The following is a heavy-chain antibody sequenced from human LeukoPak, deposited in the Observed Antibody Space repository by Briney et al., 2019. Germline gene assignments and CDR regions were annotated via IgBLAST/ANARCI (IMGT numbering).Heavy chain of an antibody. Sequence: GAVTVSCMASGYTFTSYGISWVRQAPGQGLEGMGWISAYNDNTNYAQKLQGRVTMTTDTSTSTAYMELRSLRSDDTAVYYCARVRGYYYDSSGYYYGEPQYFQHWGQGTPVTVSS. J-gene: IGHJ1*01. CDR3: ARVRGYYYDSSGYYYGEPQYFQH. CDR2: ISAYNDNT. D-gene: IGHD3-22*01. CDR1: GYTFTSYG. V-gene: IGHV1-18*01.